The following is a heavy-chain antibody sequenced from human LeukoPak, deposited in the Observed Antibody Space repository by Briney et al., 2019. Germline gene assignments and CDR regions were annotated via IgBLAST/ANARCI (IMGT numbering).Heavy chain of an antibody. V-gene: IGHV1-2*02. Sequence: VASVKVSCKASGYTFNGYYLHWVRQAPGQGLGWMGWINPNSGVTKFAQQFQGRVTMTWDTSVSTAYMELSRLTSDDTAMYYCARFGVVTNDAFDIWGQGTMVTISS. D-gene: IGHD3-3*01. CDR2: INPNSGVT. CDR1: GYTFNGYY. CDR3: ARFGVVTNDAFDI. J-gene: IGHJ3*02.